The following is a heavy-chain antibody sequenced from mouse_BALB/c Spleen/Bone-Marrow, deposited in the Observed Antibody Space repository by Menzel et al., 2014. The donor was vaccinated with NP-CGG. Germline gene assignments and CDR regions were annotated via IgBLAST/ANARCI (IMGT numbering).Heavy chain of an antibody. D-gene: IGHD2-4*01. CDR3: ARNYDYDAYYFDY. Sequence: VKLQESGPGLVQPSQSLSITCTVSGFSLTTYGIHWIRQSPGKGLERLGVILSGGSSDYNAAFISRVSINKDNSKSXVFSKMNSLQANDTAIYYCARNYDYDAYYFDYWGQGTFITVSS. CDR1: GFSLTTYG. J-gene: IGHJ2*02. V-gene: IGHV2-2*02. CDR2: ILSGGSS.